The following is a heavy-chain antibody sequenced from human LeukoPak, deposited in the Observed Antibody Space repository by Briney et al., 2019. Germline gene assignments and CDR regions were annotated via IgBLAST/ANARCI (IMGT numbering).Heavy chain of an antibody. CDR1: GFMFSKYA. CDR3: ARRPAIFMDGVYYYSMDI. CDR2: VSASADST. D-gene: IGHD2-2*01. J-gene: IGHJ6*02. V-gene: IGHV3-23*01. Sequence: GGSLRLSCAASGFMFSKYAMSWVRQAPRKGLEWVSAVSASADSTYYADSVKGRFTISRDNSKNTLFLQVNSLRAEDTAVYYCARRPAIFMDGVYYYSMDIWGQGTTVTVSS.